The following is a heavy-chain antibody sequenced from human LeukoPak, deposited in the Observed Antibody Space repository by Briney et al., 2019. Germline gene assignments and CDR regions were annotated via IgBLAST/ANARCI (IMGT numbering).Heavy chain of an antibody. V-gene: IGHV3-23*01. CDR3: AKAAPYFLDY. D-gene: IGHD2/OR15-2a*01. CDR1: GFTFSGSA. CDR2: ISSDGAST. Sequence: GGSLRLSCAASGFTFSGSAMTWVRQAPGEGPECVSSISSDGASTLSADSVKGRFTISRDNSKNTLYLQMNSLRAEDTAIYYCAKAAPYFLDYWGQGALVTVSS. J-gene: IGHJ4*02.